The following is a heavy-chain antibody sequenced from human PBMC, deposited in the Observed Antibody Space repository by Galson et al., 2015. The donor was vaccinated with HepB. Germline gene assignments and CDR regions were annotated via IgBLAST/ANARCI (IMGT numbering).Heavy chain of an antibody. D-gene: IGHD6-13*01. Sequence: QSGAEVKKPGESLKISCQGSGYGFTTYWIVWVRQMPGKGLEWMGIIYPIDSDTYYSPSFQGQVTISADKSISTAYLQWSSLRASDTATYYCARRGVAATSPLDYWGQGTLVTVSS. CDR2: IYPIDSDT. CDR1: GYGFTTYW. V-gene: IGHV5-51*01. CDR3: ARRGVAATSPLDY. J-gene: IGHJ4*02.